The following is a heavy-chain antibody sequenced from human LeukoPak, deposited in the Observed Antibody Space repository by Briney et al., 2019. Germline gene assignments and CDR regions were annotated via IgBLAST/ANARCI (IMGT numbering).Heavy chain of an antibody. Sequence: PSETLSLTCTVSGGSISSYYWSWIRQPAGKGLEWIGRMYTSGSTNYNPSLKSRVTMSIDTSKIQVSLRLTSVTVADTAVYYCARESDFWSGYQYALDIWGHGTMVIVSS. CDR2: MYTSGST. D-gene: IGHD3-3*01. J-gene: IGHJ3*02. CDR1: GGSISSYY. V-gene: IGHV4-4*07. CDR3: ARESDFWSGYQYALDI.